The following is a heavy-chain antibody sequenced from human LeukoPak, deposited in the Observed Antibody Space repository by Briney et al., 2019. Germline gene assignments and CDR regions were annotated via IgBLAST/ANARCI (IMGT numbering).Heavy chain of an antibody. J-gene: IGHJ4*02. V-gene: IGHV4-59*01. CDR3: ARVGTYGSGSYLSWLDY. CDR2: IYYSGST. D-gene: IGHD3-10*01. CDR1: GGSLSGYY. Sequence: SETLSLTCAVYGGSLSGYYWSWIRQPPGKGLEWIGYIYYSGSTNYNPSLKSRVTISVDTSKNQFSLKLSSVTAADTAVYYCARVGTYGSGSYLSWLDYWGQGTLVTVSS.